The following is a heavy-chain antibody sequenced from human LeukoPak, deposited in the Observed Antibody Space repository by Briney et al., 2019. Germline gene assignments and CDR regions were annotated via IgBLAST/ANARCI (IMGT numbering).Heavy chain of an antibody. J-gene: IGHJ3*02. CDR1: GGSISTYY. Sequence: PETLSLTCTVSGGSISTYYWSWIRQPPGKGLEWIGYIYYSGSTNYNPSLKSRVTISVDTSKNQFSLYLSSVTAADTAVYYCARDGGKYCSSTSCRNAFDIWGQGTMVTVSA. CDR3: ARDGGKYCSSTSCRNAFDI. CDR2: IYYSGST. V-gene: IGHV4-59*01. D-gene: IGHD2-2*01.